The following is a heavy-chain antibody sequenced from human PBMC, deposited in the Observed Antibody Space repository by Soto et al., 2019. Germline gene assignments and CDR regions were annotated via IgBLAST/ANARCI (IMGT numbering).Heavy chain of an antibody. J-gene: IGHJ6*03. CDR2: IYYSGST. Sequence: SETLSLTCTVSGGSISSSSYYWGWIRQPPGKGLEWIGSIYYSGSTYYNPSLKSRVTISVDTSKNRFSLKLSSMTAAYTAAYYCAIVPGTTRDYDDYMDVWGKGTTVTAAS. CDR3: AIVPGTTRDYDDYMDV. D-gene: IGHD1-7*01. CDR1: GGSISSSSYY. V-gene: IGHV4-39*01.